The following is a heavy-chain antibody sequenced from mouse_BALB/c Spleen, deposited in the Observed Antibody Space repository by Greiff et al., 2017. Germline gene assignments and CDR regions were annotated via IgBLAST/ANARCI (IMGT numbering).Heavy chain of an antibody. D-gene: IGHD1-1*01. Sequence: EAKLVESGGGLVQPGGSLRLSCATSGFTFTDYYMSWVRQPPGKALEWLGFIRNKANGYTTEYSASVKGRFTISRDNSQSILYLQMNTLRAEDSATYYCARDKGYYYGYAMDYWGQGTSVTVSS. J-gene: IGHJ4*01. V-gene: IGHV7-3*02. CDR1: GFTFTDYY. CDR3: ARDKGYYYGYAMDY. CDR2: IRNKANGYTT.